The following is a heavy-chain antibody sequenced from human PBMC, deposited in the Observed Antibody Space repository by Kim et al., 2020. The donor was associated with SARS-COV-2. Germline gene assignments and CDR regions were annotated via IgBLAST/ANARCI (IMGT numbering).Heavy chain of an antibody. D-gene: IGHD4-17*01. CDR3: ARKGWGLRGARSAFDI. Sequence: SLKRRVTLSVDTSKNQFSLKLSSVTAADTAVYYCARKGWGLRGARSAFDIWGQGTMVTVSS. V-gene: IGHV4-34*01. J-gene: IGHJ3*02.